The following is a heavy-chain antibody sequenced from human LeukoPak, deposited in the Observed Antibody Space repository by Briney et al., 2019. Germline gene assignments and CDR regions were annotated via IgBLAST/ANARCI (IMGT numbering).Heavy chain of an antibody. J-gene: IGHJ3*02. Sequence: SETLSLTCTVSGGSVSGGSYYWSWIRQPPGKGLEWIGYIYYSGSTNYNPSLKSRVTISVDTSKNQFSLKLSSVTAADTAVYYCARKDPSGTYGAFDIWGQGTMVTVSS. V-gene: IGHV4-61*01. CDR2: IYYSGST. D-gene: IGHD3-10*01. CDR3: ARKDPSGTYGAFDI. CDR1: GGSVSGGSYY.